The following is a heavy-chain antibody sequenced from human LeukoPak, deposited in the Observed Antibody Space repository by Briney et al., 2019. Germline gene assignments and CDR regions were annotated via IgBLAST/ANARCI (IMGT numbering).Heavy chain of an antibody. D-gene: IGHD6-19*01. Sequence: PGGSLRLSCAASGFTVSSNYMSWVRQAPGKGLEWVSVIYSGGSTYYADSVKGRFTISRDNSKNTLYLQMNSLRAEDTAVYYCARVGYSSGWTIDYWGQGTLVTVSS. CDR3: ARVGYSSGWTIDY. J-gene: IGHJ4*02. V-gene: IGHV3-53*01. CDR1: GFTVSSNY. CDR2: IYSGGST.